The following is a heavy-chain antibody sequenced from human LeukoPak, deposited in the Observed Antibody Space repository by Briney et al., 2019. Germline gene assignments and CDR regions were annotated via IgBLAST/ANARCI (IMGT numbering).Heavy chain of an antibody. D-gene: IGHD6-13*01. CDR3: AIAAAGLPYFDY. V-gene: IGHV1-2*02. CDR1: GYTFTGYY. Sequence: ASVKVSCKASGYTFTGYYMHWVRQAPGQGLEWMGWINPNSGGTNYAQKFQGRVTMTRDTSISTAYMELSRLRSDDTAVYYCAIAAAGLPYFDYWGQGTLVTVSS. J-gene: IGHJ4*02. CDR2: INPNSGGT.